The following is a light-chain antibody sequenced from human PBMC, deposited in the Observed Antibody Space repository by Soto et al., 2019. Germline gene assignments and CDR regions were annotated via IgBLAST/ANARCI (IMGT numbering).Light chain of an antibody. CDR1: SSDVGGYNY. J-gene: IGLJ3*02. V-gene: IGLV2-14*01. Sequence: QSVLTQPASVSGSPGQSITISCTGTSSDVGGYNYVSWYQQYPGKAPKLMIYEVINRPSGVSNRFSGSKSGNTASLTISGLQAEDEADYYCQSYDSSLSGWVFGGGTKVTVL. CDR3: QSYDSSLSGWV. CDR2: EVI.